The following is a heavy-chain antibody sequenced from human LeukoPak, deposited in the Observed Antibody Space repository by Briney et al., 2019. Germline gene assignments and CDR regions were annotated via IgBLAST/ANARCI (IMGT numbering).Heavy chain of an antibody. Sequence: ASVKVSCKASGYTFTSYGISWVRQAPGQGLEWMGWISAYNGNTNYAQKLQGRVAMTTDTSTSTAYMELSSLRSEDTAVYYCARGSRPEGYCSSTSCYHLDYWGQGTLVTVSS. CDR3: ARGSRPEGYCSSTSCYHLDY. CDR2: ISAYNGNT. D-gene: IGHD2-2*01. V-gene: IGHV1-18*01. J-gene: IGHJ4*02. CDR1: GYTFTSYG.